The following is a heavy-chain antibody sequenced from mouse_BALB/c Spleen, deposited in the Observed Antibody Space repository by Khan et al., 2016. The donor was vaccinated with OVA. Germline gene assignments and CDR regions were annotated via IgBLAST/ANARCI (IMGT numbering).Heavy chain of an antibody. CDR2: IWSGGST. V-gene: IGHV2-2*02. D-gene: IGHD2-4*01. CDR1: GFSLTTYG. CDR3: AKNYDYDEGLAY. Sequence: VELVESGPGLVQPSQSLSITCTVSGFSLTTYGVHWVRQSPGKGLEWLGVIWSGGSTDYNAAFISRLSISNESSKSQVFFKMNSMQVNDTAIYYCAKNYDYDEGLAYWGKGTLVTVSA. J-gene: IGHJ3*01.